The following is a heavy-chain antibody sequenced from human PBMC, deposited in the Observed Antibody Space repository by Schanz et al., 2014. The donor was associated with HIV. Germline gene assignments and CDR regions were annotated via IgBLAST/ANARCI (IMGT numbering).Heavy chain of an antibody. CDR1: GFTFSIYA. D-gene: IGHD3-10*01. CDR2: ISGSVGST. CDR3: AKGSNYYGLDV. V-gene: IGHV3-23*01. J-gene: IGHJ6*02. Sequence: EVQLLESGGGLEQPGGSLRLSCAASGFTFSIYAMSWVRQAPGKGLEWASSISGSVGSTYYADSVKGRFTISRDNSKSTLYLQMNTLRAEDTAVYYCAKGSNYYGLDVWGQGTTVTVSS.